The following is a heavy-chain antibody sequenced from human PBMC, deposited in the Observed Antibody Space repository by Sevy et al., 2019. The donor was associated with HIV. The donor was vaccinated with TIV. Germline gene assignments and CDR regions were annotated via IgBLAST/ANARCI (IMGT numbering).Heavy chain of an antibody. J-gene: IGHJ4*02. V-gene: IGHV3-72*01. CDR3: ARGMHYYDSSGYDC. CDR1: GFTFSDYG. Sequence: GGSLRLSCAASGFTFSDYGMQWVRQAPGKGLEWVGRTRDKVNSYTTKYAASVKGRFTVSRDDSKNSLYLQMNSLKTGDTAVYYCARGMHYYDSSGYDCWGQGTLVTVSS. CDR2: TRDKVNSYTT. D-gene: IGHD3-22*01.